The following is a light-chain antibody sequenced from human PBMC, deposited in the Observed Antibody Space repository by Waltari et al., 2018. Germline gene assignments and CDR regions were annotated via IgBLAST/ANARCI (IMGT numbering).Light chain of an antibody. V-gene: IGKV3-15*01. CDR2: DAS. CDR3: QQYNNWPPYT. Sequence: ETVMTQSPATVSVSPGERAALSCRASQSVSSNVAWYQQKPGKAPRILIYDASTRATGIPVRFSGSGSETDFTLTISSLQSEDFAIYYCQQYNNWPPYTFGQGTKLEI. J-gene: IGKJ2*01. CDR1: QSVSSN.